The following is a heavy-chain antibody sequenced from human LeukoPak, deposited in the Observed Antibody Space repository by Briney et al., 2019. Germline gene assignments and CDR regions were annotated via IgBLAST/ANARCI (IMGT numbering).Heavy chain of an antibody. D-gene: IGHD2-2*01. Sequence: GGALRLSCAASGFTFSSYSMNWVRQAPGEGVGWVSSISSSSSYIYYADSVKGRFTISRDNAKNSLYLQMNSLRAEDTAVYYCARDQGGCSSTSCYSLIRADAFDIWGQGTMVTVSS. CDR1: GFTFSSYS. CDR2: ISSSSSYI. J-gene: IGHJ3*02. CDR3: ARDQGGCSSTSCYSLIRADAFDI. V-gene: IGHV3-21*01.